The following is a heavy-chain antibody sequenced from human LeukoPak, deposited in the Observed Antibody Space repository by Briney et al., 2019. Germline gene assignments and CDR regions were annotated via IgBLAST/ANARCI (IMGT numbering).Heavy chain of an antibody. CDR1: GGTFSSYA. CDR3: ASSAERWLQFYFDY. Sequence: SVKVSCKASGGTFSSYAITWVRQAPGRGLEWMGRIIPIFGTANYAQKFQGRVTITTDESTSTAYMELSSLRSEDTAVYYCASSAERWLQFYFDYWGQGTLVTVSS. D-gene: IGHD5-24*01. CDR2: IIPIFGTA. J-gene: IGHJ4*02. V-gene: IGHV1-69*05.